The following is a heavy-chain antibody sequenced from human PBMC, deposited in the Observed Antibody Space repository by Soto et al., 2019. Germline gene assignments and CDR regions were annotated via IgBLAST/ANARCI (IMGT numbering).Heavy chain of an antibody. J-gene: IGHJ4*02. CDR1: GFTFSTYG. V-gene: IGHV3-33*01. Sequence: QVQLVESGGGVVQPGKSLRLSCAAPGFTFSTYGMHWVRQAPGKGLEWVAVIWYDGSNKYHGDSLKGRFTISRDNSTNTLYLQINNLRADDTALYYCERDGALGDTAVVDSWGQGTLVTVSS. CDR2: IWYDGSNK. CDR3: ERDGALGDTAVVDS. D-gene: IGHD5-18*01.